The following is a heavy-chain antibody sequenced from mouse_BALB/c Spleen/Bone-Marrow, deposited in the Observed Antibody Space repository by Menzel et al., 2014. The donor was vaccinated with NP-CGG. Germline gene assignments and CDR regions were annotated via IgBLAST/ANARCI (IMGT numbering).Heavy chain of an antibody. CDR1: GFNIKDTH. Sequence: EVQGVESGAELVKPGTSVRLSCTAPGFNIKDTHLHWVQQRPEQGLEWIGRFDPTNGNPKYDPKFQGKATITVDTSSNTAYLQLSSLTSEDTAVYYCASYDGSRFAYWGQGTLVTVSA. CDR3: ASYDGSRFAY. J-gene: IGHJ3*01. D-gene: IGHD2-3*01. CDR2: FDPTNGNP. V-gene: IGHV14-3*02.